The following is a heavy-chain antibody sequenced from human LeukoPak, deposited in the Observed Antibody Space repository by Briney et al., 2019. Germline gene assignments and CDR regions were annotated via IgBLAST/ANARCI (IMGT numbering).Heavy chain of an antibody. CDR1: GYSFTSYW. Sequence: GESLKISCKGSGYSFTSYWIGWVRQMPGKDLEWMGIIYPGDSDTRYSPSFQGQVTISADKSISTAYLQWSSLKASDTAMYYCARPSYYDTSGMDAFDIWGQGTMVTVSS. D-gene: IGHD3-22*01. J-gene: IGHJ3*02. CDR2: IYPGDSDT. CDR3: ARPSYYDTSGMDAFDI. V-gene: IGHV5-51*01.